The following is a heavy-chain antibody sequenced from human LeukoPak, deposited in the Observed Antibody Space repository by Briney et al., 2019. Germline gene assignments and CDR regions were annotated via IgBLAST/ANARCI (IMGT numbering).Heavy chain of an antibody. CDR3: AKPPYDSSGYYSDAFDI. Sequence: PGGSLRLSCAASGFTVSSNYMSWVRQAPGKGLEWVSVIYSGGSTYYADSVKGRFTISRDNSKNTLYLQMNSLRAEDTAVYYCAKPPYDSSGYYSDAFDIWGQGTMVTVSS. D-gene: IGHD3-22*01. CDR2: IYSGGST. CDR1: GFTVSSNY. J-gene: IGHJ3*02. V-gene: IGHV3-53*01.